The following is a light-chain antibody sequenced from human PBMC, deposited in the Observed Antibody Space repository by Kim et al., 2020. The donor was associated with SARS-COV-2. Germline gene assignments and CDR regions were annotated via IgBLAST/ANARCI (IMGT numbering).Light chain of an antibody. V-gene: IGLV1-44*01. Sequence: QSVLTQPPSVFGPPGQRVTISCSGSNSNIGTNAVNWYHQLPGTAPKLLMYTNNQRLLGVPDRFSGSKSGTSASLAISGLQSEDEAIYYCATWDDSLNAVVFGGGTQLTVL. J-gene: IGLJ2*01. CDR3: ATWDDSLNAVV. CDR1: NSNIGTNA. CDR2: TNN.